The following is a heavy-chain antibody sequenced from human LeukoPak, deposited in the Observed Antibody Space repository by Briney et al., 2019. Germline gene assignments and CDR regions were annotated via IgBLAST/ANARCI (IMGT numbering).Heavy chain of an antibody. CDR1: GDTFSSYY. V-gene: IGHV1-46*01. J-gene: IGHJ4*02. D-gene: IGHD2-2*01. CDR3: ARSSVPPAPDDY. CDR2: INPSGGST. Sequence: GASVKVSCKASGDTFSSYYMHWVRQAPGQGLEWMGIINPSGGSTGYAQKFQGRVTMTRDTSTSTVYMELSSLRSEDTAVYYCARSSVPPAPDDYWGQGTLVTVSS.